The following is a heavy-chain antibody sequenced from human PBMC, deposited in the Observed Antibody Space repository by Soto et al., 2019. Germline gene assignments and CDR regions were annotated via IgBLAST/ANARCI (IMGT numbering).Heavy chain of an antibody. V-gene: IGHV4-38-2*02. J-gene: IGHJ5*02. D-gene: IGHD3-10*01. CDR3: ATDKRVTMVGGWFDP. CDR1: GYSITSGFY. CDR2: IYHDGKT. Sequence: SETLSLTCVISGYSITSGFYWGWVRQSPGKGLEWIGSIYHDGKTYYRPPLRSRLTMSVDTSKNQFSMRLAYVTAADTAVYYCATDKRVTMVGGWFDPWGQGILVT.